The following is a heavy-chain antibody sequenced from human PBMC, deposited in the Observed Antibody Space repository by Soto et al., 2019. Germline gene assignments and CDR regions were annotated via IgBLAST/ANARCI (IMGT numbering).Heavy chain of an antibody. CDR1: GFTFSPHA. V-gene: IGHV3-48*02. Sequence: EVQLVESGGGLVQPGGSLRLSCAVSGFTFSPHAMNWVRQAPGKGLAWVAYIHGTRSIIYYADSVKGRFTISRDNAKNSLFLQMDSLRDEDTAVYYGARDARNADYDYWGQGTLVTVSS. J-gene: IGHJ4*02. CDR2: IHGTRSII. D-gene: IGHD3-16*01. CDR3: ARDARNADYDY.